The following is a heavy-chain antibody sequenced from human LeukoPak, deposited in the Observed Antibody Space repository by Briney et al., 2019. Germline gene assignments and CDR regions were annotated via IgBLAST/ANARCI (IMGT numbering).Heavy chain of an antibody. CDR1: GYSFTSYW. CDR3: TRRGYGDYVGY. J-gene: IGHJ4*02. D-gene: IGHD4-17*01. Sequence: GESLQISCKGSGYSFTSYWIGWVRQMPGKGLEWMGIIYPGDSDTRYSPSFQGQVTISVDKSIGTAYLQWSSLKASDTAMYYCTRRGYGDYVGYWGQGTLVTVSS. CDR2: IYPGDSDT. V-gene: IGHV5-51*01.